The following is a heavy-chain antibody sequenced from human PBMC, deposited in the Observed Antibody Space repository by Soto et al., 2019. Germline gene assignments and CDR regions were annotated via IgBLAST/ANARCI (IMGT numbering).Heavy chain of an antibody. CDR2: MNPNSGNT. CDR1: GYTFTSYD. V-gene: IGHV1-8*01. D-gene: IGHD6-13*01. Sequence: QVQLVQSGAEVKKPGASVKVSCKASGYTFTSYDINWVRQATGQWLEWMGWMNPNSGNTGYAQKFQGRVTMTRNTSISTAYMELSSLRSEDTAVYYCARGRREAAARGPPEYYFDYWGQGTLVTVSS. CDR3: ARGRREAAARGPPEYYFDY. J-gene: IGHJ4*02.